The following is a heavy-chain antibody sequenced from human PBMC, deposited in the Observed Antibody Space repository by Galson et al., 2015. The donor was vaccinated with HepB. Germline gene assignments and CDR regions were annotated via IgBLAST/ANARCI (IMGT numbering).Heavy chain of an antibody. V-gene: IGHV5-51*01. CDR1: GYRFTTNW. J-gene: IGHJ4*02. CDR3: ARSGQKSVIGMVYQGDC. D-gene: IGHD2-2*01. CDR2: IYPDDSDT. Sequence: QSGAEVKKPGESLKIACRGSGYRFTTNWIGWVRQMPGKGLEWMGIIYPDDSDTRYSPSFQGQVTISADKSISTAYLQWSSLEASDSAMYYCARSGQKSVIGMVYQGDCWGQGTLVTVSS.